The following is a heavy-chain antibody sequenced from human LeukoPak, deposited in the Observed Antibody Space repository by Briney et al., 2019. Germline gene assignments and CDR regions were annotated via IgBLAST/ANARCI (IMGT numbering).Heavy chain of an antibody. J-gene: IGHJ4*02. V-gene: IGHV3-21*01. CDR2: ISSGSGYT. D-gene: IGHD2/OR15-2a*01. CDR3: ARDRSHYFSSTWVHFDY. CDR1: GFTFSSYS. Sequence: GGSLRLPCAASGFTFSSYSMNWVRQAPGKGLEWVSSISSGSGYTYYADSVKGRLTISRDNAKNSLYLQMNSLRAEDTAVYYCARDRSHYFSSTWVHFDYWGQGTLVTVSS.